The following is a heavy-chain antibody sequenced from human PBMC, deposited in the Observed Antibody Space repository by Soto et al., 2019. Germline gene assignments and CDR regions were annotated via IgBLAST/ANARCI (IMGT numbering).Heavy chain of an antibody. CDR1: GGTFSSYA. Sequence: QVQLVQSGAEVKKPGSSVKVSCKASGGTFSSYAISWVRQAPGQGLEWMGGIIPIFGTANYAQKVQRRVTITADESTSTAYMELISLRCEDAAVYYCAREVVVAATGWFDPWGQGTLVTVSS. CDR2: IIPIFGTA. D-gene: IGHD2-15*01. J-gene: IGHJ5*02. V-gene: IGHV1-69*12. CDR3: AREVVVAATGWFDP.